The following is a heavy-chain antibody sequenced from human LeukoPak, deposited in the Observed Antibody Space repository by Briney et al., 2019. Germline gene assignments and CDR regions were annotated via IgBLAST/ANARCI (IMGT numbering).Heavy chain of an antibody. CDR3: ASGRYDYVWGSHPSHPGAFDI. V-gene: IGHV4-4*07. CDR2: IYTSGST. D-gene: IGHD3-16*01. CDR1: GGXISSYY. Sequence: SETLSLTCTVSGGXISSYYCSWIRQPAGKGLEWIGGIYTSGSTNYNPSLKSRVTMSVDTSKNQFSLKLSSVAAADTAVYYCASGRYDYVWGSHPSHPGAFDIWGQGTMVTVSS. J-gene: IGHJ3*02.